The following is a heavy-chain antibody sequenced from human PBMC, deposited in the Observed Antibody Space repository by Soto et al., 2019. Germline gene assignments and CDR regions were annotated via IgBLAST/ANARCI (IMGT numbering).Heavy chain of an antibody. CDR1: GVTFSNFA. V-gene: IGHV3-64*01. D-gene: IGHD3-9*01. J-gene: IGHJ4*02. Sequence: GGSLRLSCAASGVTFSNFAMHWVRQAPGKGLEYVSAISSNGGSTYYANSVKGRFTISRDNSKNTLYLQMGSLRAEDMAVYYCARGGNRYFDWLLFPLDYWGQGTLVTVSS. CDR2: ISSNGGST. CDR3: ARGGNRYFDWLLFPLDY.